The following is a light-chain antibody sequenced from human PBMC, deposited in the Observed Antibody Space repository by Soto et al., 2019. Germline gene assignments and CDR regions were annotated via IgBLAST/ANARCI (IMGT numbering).Light chain of an antibody. CDR2: GAS. CDR1: QSASSSY. V-gene: IGKV3-15*01. Sequence: EIVLTQSPGTLSLSPGGRATLSCRASQSASSSYLAWYQQKPGQAPRLLIYGASTRATGIPARFTGSGSGTEFILTITSLQSEDSAVYYCQEYNTWPWTFGQGTKVDIK. CDR3: QEYNTWPWT. J-gene: IGKJ1*01.